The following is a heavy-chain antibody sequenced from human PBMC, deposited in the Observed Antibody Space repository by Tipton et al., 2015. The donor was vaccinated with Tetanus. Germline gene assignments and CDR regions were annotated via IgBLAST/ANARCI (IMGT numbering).Heavy chain of an antibody. CDR3: ARANNDYPKKGPFDY. J-gene: IGHJ4*02. Sequence: TLSLTCTVSGDSVRSGSYYWSWIRQPPGKELEWIGYIDYSGSTNYNPSLKSRLIISADTSKNQFSLKMNSVTAADTAVYYCARANNDYPKKGPFDYWGQGARVTVSS. D-gene: IGHD5-12*01. CDR1: GDSVRSGSYY. CDR2: IDYSGST. V-gene: IGHV4-61*01.